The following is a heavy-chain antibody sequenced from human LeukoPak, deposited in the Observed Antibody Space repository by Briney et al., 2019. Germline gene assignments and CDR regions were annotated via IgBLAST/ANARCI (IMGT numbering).Heavy chain of an antibody. J-gene: IGHJ5*02. V-gene: IGHV3-15*01. D-gene: IGHD3-22*01. CDR3: TTGAMIVS. CDR2: IKRKTDGGTT. CDR1: GFTFSSYS. Sequence: GGSLRLSCAASGFTFSSYSMNWVRQAPGKGLEWVGRIKRKTDGGTTDYAAPVKGRFTISRDDSKNTLFLQMNSLKTEDTAVYYCTTGAMIVSWGQGTLVTVSS.